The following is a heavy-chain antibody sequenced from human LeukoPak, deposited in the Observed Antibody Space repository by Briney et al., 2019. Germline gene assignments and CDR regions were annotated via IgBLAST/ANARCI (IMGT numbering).Heavy chain of an antibody. Sequence: SQTVSLTCAIYGDSVTSNSAAWDWITQAPSRGLEWLGRTYYRSKWYNDYAVSVKSRITINPDTSKNQFSLQLNSVTPEDTAVYYCARAGSSGWYVDWSQGTLVTVSS. CDR2: TYYRSKWYN. V-gene: IGHV6-1*01. CDR3: ARAGSSGWYVD. J-gene: IGHJ4*02. D-gene: IGHD6-19*01. CDR1: GDSVTSNSAA.